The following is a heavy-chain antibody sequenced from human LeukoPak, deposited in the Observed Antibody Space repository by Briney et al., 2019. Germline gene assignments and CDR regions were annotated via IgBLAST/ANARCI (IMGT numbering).Heavy chain of an antibody. CDR1: GFTFSRYA. V-gene: IGHV3-23*01. CDR3: AKKGTSIFVGLLYYAMDV. CDR2: ISGVSETI. Sequence: GGSLRLSCTASGFTFSRYAMSWVRQAPGKGLEWVSAISGVSETIYYAASVRGRFTISRDNSKNTLYLQMNSLRADDTALYYFAKKGTSIFVGLLYYAMDVWGQGTTVTVSS. J-gene: IGHJ6*02. D-gene: IGHD3-3*01.